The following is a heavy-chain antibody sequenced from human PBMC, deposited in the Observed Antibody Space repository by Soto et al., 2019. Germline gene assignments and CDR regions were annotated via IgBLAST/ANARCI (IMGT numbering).Heavy chain of an antibody. CDR1: GYTFTSYG. CDR2: ISAYSGNT. J-gene: IGHJ4*02. D-gene: IGHD6-19*01. V-gene: IGHV1-18*01. Sequence: ASVKVSCKASGYTFTSYGISWVRQAPGQGLEWMGWISAYSGNTNYAQKLQGRVTMTTDTSTSTAYMELRSLRSDDTAVYYCARDPGAQWLEYYFDYWGQGTLVTVSS. CDR3: ARDPGAQWLEYYFDY.